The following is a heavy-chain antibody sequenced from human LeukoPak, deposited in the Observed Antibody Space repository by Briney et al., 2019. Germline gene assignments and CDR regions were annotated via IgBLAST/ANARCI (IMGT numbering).Heavy chain of an antibody. V-gene: IGHV4-39*01. CDR3: ARASFNVVFGNWFDP. J-gene: IGHJ5*02. CDR1: SGSIGSSSNY. D-gene: IGHD2-8*01. Sequence: SETLSLTCTVSSGSIGSSSNYWGWIRQAPGKGLEWIGNVYYSGSTFYNPSLKSRVTISVDTSKGQFSLKLRSVTAADTAIYYCARASFNVVFGNWFDPWGQGTLVTVSS. CDR2: VYYSGST.